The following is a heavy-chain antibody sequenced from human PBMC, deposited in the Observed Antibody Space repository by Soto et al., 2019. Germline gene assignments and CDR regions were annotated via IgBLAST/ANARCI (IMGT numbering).Heavy chain of an antibody. Sequence: SETLSLTCTVSGGSVSSDDYFWSWIRQPPGKGLEWIGYIHHPGSTHYNPSLKSRVTISVDMSKNEFSLKLSSVTAADTAVYYCAREGDAFGAPFDYWGQGALVTVSS. CDR2: IHHPGST. D-gene: IGHD3-10*01. CDR3: AREGDAFGAPFDY. V-gene: IGHV4-30-4*01. J-gene: IGHJ4*02. CDR1: GGSVSSDDYF.